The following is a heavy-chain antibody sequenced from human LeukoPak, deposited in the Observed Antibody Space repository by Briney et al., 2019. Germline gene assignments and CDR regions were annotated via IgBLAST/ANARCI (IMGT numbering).Heavy chain of an antibody. CDR2: ISAYNGNT. CDR1: GYTFTSYG. CDR3: ARETLRKDCSSTSCYNYYYMDV. Sequence: ASVKVSCKASGYTFTSYGISWVRQAPGQGLEWMGWISAYNGNTNYAQKLQGRVTMTTDTSTSTAYMELSSLRSEDTAVYYCARETLRKDCSSTSCYNYYYMDVWGKGTTVTVSS. J-gene: IGHJ6*03. D-gene: IGHD2-2*02. V-gene: IGHV1-18*01.